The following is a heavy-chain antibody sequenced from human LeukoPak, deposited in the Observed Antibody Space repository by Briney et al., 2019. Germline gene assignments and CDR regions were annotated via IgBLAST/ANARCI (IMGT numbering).Heavy chain of an antibody. Sequence: SETLSLTCTVSGDSISSSYWSWIRQPPGKGLEWIGYIYYSGSTNYNPSLKSRVTISVDTSKNQFSLKLSSVTAADTATYYCARGRSSFNIWGQGTMVTVSS. CDR1: GDSISSSY. D-gene: IGHD6-19*01. CDR2: IYYSGST. CDR3: ARGRSSFNI. V-gene: IGHV4-59*01. J-gene: IGHJ3*02.